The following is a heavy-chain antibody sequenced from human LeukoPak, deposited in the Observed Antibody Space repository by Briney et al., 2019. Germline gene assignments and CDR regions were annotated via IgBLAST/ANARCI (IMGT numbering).Heavy chain of an antibody. CDR3: ARESWDIEGYNWFDP. CDR2: TYYRSKWYN. V-gene: IGHV6-1*01. D-gene: IGHD2-15*01. Sequence: SQTLSLTCAISGDSVSSNSAAWNWIRQSPSRGLEWLGRTYYRSKWYNDYAVSVKSRITIYPDTSKNQFSLQLNSVTPKDTAVYYCARESWDIEGYNWFDPWGQGTLVTVSS. CDR1: GDSVSSNSAA. J-gene: IGHJ5*02.